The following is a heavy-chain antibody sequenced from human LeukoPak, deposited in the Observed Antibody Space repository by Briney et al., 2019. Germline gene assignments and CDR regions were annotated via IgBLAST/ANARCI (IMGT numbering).Heavy chain of an antibody. CDR2: ISSSGRNI. Sequence: PGGSLRLSCAASGFSFSSYEMNWVRQAPGKGLEWVSDISSSGRNIYYADSVKGRFTISRDNAKNSLYLQMNSLRAEDTAVYYCARDGSIAANYYFDYWGQGTLVTVSS. CDR1: GFSFSSYE. V-gene: IGHV3-48*03. J-gene: IGHJ4*02. D-gene: IGHD6-6*01. CDR3: ARDGSIAANYYFDY.